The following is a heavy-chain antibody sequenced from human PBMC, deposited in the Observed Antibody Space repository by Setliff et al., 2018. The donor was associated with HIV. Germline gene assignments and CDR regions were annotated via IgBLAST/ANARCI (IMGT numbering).Heavy chain of an antibody. J-gene: IGHJ3*02. CDR3: ARDKDGFDI. CDR1: GYSFTDYY. Sequence: ASVKVSCKASGYSFTDYYIHWVRQAPGQGLEWMGRINPKNGGTNYVQVRDRVTMTRDRSINTAYLELSSLKSDDTAVYYCARDKDGFDIWGQGTMVTVSS. V-gene: IGHV1-2*06. CDR2: INPKNGGT. D-gene: IGHD2-15*01.